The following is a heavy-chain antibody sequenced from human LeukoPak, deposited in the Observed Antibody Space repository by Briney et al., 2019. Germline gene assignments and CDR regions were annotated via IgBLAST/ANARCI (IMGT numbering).Heavy chain of an antibody. D-gene: IGHD5-24*01. J-gene: IGHJ4*02. CDR1: GFTFDYDA. CDR2: ISWNSGSI. CDR3: ARWSVAALNY. V-gene: IGHV3-9*01. Sequence: GRSLRLSCAASGFTFDYDAMHWVRQAPGKGLEWVSGISWNSGSIGYADSVKGRFTISRDNAKNSLYLQMNSLRAEDTAVYYCARWSVAALNYWGQGTLDTVSS.